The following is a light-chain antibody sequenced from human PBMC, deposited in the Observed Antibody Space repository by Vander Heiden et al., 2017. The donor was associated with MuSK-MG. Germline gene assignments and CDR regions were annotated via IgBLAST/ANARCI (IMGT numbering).Light chain of an antibody. Sequence: QSVLTQPPSASGTPGQRVTISCSGSTSNIGSNTVHWYQQLPGTAPKLLIYNNNQRPSGVPDRFSASKSDTSASLAISGLQSEDEASYYCAAWDDSLNGLVFGTGTRVSVI. CDR1: TSNIGSNT. J-gene: IGLJ1*01. CDR2: NNN. CDR3: AAWDDSLNGLV. V-gene: IGLV1-44*01.